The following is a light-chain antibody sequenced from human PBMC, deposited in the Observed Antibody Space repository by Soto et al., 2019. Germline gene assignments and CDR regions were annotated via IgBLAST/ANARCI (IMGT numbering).Light chain of an antibody. Sequence: DVQMTQTPSTMSASVGDRVTITCRASQGISNCLAWFQQKPGKVPKRLIYAAFSLQRGGPSMLSGSGSGTELTLTITSPQPEHFATYYYLQHNSYPNAFGQGTRLEIK. CDR1: QGISNC. CDR2: AAF. J-gene: IGKJ5*01. CDR3: LQHNSYPNA. V-gene: IGKV1-17*03.